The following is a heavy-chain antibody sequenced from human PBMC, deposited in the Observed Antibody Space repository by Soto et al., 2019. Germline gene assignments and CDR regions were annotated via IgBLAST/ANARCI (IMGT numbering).Heavy chain of an antibody. Sequence: GGSLRLSCAASGFTFSRYAMHWVRQAPGKGLEWVAVISYDGSNKYYADSLKGRFTTSRDNSKNTLYLQMNSLRAEDTAVDYCARDRRSDYGGTYFDYWGQGTLVTVSS. CDR3: ARDRRSDYGGTYFDY. CDR2: ISYDGSNK. D-gene: IGHD4-17*01. V-gene: IGHV3-30-3*01. CDR1: GFTFSRYA. J-gene: IGHJ4*02.